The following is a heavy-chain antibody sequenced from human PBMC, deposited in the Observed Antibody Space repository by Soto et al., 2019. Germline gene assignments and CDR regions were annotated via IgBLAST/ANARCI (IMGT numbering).Heavy chain of an antibody. CDR2: IYYNGNI. V-gene: IGHV4-59*01. CDR3: ATGRVYFGSEY. CDR1: GGSITSYY. D-gene: IGHD3-10*01. Sequence: QVQLQESGPGLVKPLETLSLTCTVPGGSITSYYWSWVRQPPGKGLEWIGYIYYNGNINYNPSLKSRLTLTLDTSKNQCSLRLSSVTAADTAVYYCATGRVYFGSEYWGQGTLVTVSS. J-gene: IGHJ4*02.